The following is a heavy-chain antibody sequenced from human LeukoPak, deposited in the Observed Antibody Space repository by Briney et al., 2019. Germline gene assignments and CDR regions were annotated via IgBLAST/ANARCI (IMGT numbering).Heavy chain of an antibody. J-gene: IGHJ4*02. D-gene: IGHD3-16*02. CDR2: IYQSETA. CDR3: ARRTFGGVIKY. V-gene: IGHV4-38-2*02. Sequence: SETLSLTCTVSGYSISSGYFWGWMRQPPGKGLEWIGSIYQSETAHYNPSLKSRVTISVDTSKNQFSLKLSSVTVADTAVYYCARRTFGGVIKYWGQGILVTVSS. CDR1: GYSISSGYF.